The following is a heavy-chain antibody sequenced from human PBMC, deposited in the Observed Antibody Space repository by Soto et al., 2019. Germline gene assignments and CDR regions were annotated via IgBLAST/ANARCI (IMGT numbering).Heavy chain of an antibody. J-gene: IGHJ6*02. CDR3: TTDRSGDV. CDR2: IKSKTDGGTT. V-gene: IGHV3-15*07. Sequence: EVQLVESGGGLVKPGGSLRLSCAASGFTFSNAWMNWVRQAPGKGLEWVGGIKSKTDGGTTDYAAPVKGRFTISRDDSKNTLYLQMNSLKTEDTAVYYCTTDRSGDVWGQGTTVTVSS. D-gene: IGHD3-10*01. CDR1: GFTFSNAW.